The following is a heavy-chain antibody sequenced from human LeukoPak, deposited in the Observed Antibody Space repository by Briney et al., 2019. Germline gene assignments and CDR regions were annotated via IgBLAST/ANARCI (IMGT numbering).Heavy chain of an antibody. Sequence: PSETLSLTCTVSGVSISTGSYYWSWIRQPAGKGLEWIGRTHSSGSTNYSPSFKSRVTISVDTSKNQFSLNLSSVTAADTAVYYCARGEYDSSAYWGYYFENWGQGTLVTVSS. CDR2: THSSGST. V-gene: IGHV4-61*02. D-gene: IGHD3-22*01. J-gene: IGHJ4*02. CDR1: GVSISTGSYY. CDR3: ARGEYDSSAYWGYYFEN.